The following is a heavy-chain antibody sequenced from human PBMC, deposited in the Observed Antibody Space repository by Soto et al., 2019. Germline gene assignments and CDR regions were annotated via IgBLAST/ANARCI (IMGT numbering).Heavy chain of an antibody. CDR1: GFTFSTYV. V-gene: IGHV3-23*01. CDR3: PKDRGADVSDYGMDV. Sequence: GSLRLCCAASGFTFSTYVISWVRQAPGKGREWVSGITGSGMTTYYADSVKGRFTISRDNSKNTLYLQMNNLRAEDTAVYFCPKDRGADVSDYGMDVWGLGTTV. CDR2: ITGSGMTT. J-gene: IGHJ6*02. D-gene: IGHD3-10*01.